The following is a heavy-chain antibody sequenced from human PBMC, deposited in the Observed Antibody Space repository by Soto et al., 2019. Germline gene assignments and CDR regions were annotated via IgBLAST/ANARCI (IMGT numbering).Heavy chain of an antibody. CDR1: GYTFTSYG. Sequence: QVQLVQSGAEVKKPGASVKVSCKASGYTFTSYGISWVRQAPGQGLEWMGWISAYNGNTNYAQKLQDRVTMTSDTSTRPACVEVRILGSDDTAVYYWAIDGQIAHAHANETTFAYWSQGSVVTVS. CDR2: ISAYNGNT. D-gene: IGHD4-17*01. J-gene: IGHJ4*02. CDR3: AIDGQIAHAHANETTFAY. V-gene: IGHV1-18*04.